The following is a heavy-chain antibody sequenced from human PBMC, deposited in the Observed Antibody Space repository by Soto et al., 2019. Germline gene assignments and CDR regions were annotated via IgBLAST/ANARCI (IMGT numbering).Heavy chain of an antibody. CDR3: AKDIHAGRDGSHYGAEY. D-gene: IGHD4-17*01. Sequence: QVQVVESGGGVVQPGRSLTLSCAVSGFTFSTYGMHWVRQAPGKGLEWVAIISYDGSRKHYANFVKGRFAVSRDNSKNTVDLQLNSLRPEDTGVYYCAKDIHAGRDGSHYGAEYWGQGTQVTVSS. V-gene: IGHV3-30*18. CDR2: ISYDGSRK. J-gene: IGHJ4*02. CDR1: GFTFSTYG.